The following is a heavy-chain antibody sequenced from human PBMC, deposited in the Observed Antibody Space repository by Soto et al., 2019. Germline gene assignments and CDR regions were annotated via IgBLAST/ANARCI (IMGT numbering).Heavy chain of an antibody. CDR2: IKSKTDGGTT. CDR3: TTLSSSGWLYYYYGMDV. J-gene: IGHJ6*02. CDR1: GFTFSNAW. Sequence: GGSLRLSCAASGFTFSNAWMNWVRQAPGKGLEWVGRIKSKTDGGTTDYAAPVKGRFTISRDDSKNTLYLQMNSLKTEDTAVYYCTTLSSSGWLYYYYGMDVWGQGTTVTVSS. V-gene: IGHV3-15*07. D-gene: IGHD6-19*01.